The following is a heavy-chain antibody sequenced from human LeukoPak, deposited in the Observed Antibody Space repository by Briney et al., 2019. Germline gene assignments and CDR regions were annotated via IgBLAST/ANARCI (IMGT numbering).Heavy chain of an antibody. Sequence: EASVKVSCKASGYTFTGYYMHWVRQAPGQGLEWMGWISAYNGNTNYAQKLQGRVTMTTDTSTSTAYMELRSLRSDDTAVYYCARAEDWGPDWYFDLWGRGTLVTVSS. CDR3: ARAEDWGPDWYFDL. D-gene: IGHD7-27*01. J-gene: IGHJ2*01. V-gene: IGHV1-18*04. CDR2: ISAYNGNT. CDR1: GYTFTGYY.